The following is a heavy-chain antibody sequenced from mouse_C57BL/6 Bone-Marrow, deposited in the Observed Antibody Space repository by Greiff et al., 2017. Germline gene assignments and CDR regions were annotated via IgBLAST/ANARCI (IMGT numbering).Heavy chain of an antibody. J-gene: IGHJ4*01. CDR3: ARMRGSIVTSLYYYAMDY. Sequence: VQLQQPGAELVKPGASVKMSCKASGYTFTSYWITWVKQRPGQGLEWIGDIYPGSGSTNYNEKFKSKATLTVDTSSSTAYMQLSSLTSEDSAVYYCARMRGSIVTSLYYYAMDYWGQGTSVTGSS. V-gene: IGHV1-55*01. CDR1: GYTFTSYW. D-gene: IGHD2-5*01. CDR2: IYPGSGST.